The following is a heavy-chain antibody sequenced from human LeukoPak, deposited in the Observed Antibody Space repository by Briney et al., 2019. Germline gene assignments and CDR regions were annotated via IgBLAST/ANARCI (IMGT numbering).Heavy chain of an antibody. Sequence: ASVKVSCKVSGYTLTELSMHWVRQAPGKGLEWMGGFYPEDGETIYAQKFQGRVTMTEDTSTDTAYMELRSLRSDDTAVYYCARDGHRRYYYESSAYRFDYWGQGTLVIVSS. CDR1: GYTLTELS. V-gene: IGHV1-24*01. CDR3: ARDGHRRYYYESSAYRFDY. D-gene: IGHD3-22*01. CDR2: FYPEDGET. J-gene: IGHJ4*02.